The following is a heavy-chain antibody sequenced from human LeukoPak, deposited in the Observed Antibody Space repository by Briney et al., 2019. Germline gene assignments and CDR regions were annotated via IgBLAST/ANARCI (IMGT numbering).Heavy chain of an antibody. J-gene: IGHJ5*02. D-gene: IGHD3-3*01. CDR3: ARGIRDSFWSGYRNWFDP. V-gene: IGHV4-34*01. CDR1: GGSFSGYY. CDR2: INHSGST. Sequence: PETLSLTCAVYGGSFSGYYWSWIRQPPGKGLEWIGEINHSGSTNYNPSLKSRVTISVDTSKNQFSLKLSSVTAADTAVYYCARGIRDSFWSGYRNWFDPWGQGTLVTVSS.